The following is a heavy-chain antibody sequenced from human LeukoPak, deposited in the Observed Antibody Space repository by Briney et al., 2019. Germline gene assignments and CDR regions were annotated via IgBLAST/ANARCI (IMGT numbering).Heavy chain of an antibody. CDR1: GFTFSSYA. J-gene: IGHJ4*02. D-gene: IGHD2-15*01. CDR3: ASGGSFNY. CDR2: INGGGDSR. Sequence: PGGPLRLSFAASGFTFSSYAMSWVRRAPGKGLEGVSSINGGGDSRYSADCVKGRFTISRDNSKNTLYLQMNSLRAEDTAVYYCASGGSFNYWGQGTLVTVSS. V-gene: IGHV3-23*01.